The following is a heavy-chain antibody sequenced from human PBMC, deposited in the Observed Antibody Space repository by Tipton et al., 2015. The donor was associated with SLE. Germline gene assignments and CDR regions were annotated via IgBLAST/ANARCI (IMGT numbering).Heavy chain of an antibody. CDR3: AKDQEYSRYYFDY. J-gene: IGHJ4*02. CDR1: GFTFSSYG. CDR2: IRYDGSNK. V-gene: IGHV3-30*02. Sequence: GSLRLSCAASGFTFSSYGMHWVRQAPGKGLEWVAFIRYDGSNKYYADSVKGRFTISRDNSKNTLYLQMNSLRAEDTAVYYCAKDQEYSRYYFDYWGQGTLVTVSS. D-gene: IGHD5-18*01.